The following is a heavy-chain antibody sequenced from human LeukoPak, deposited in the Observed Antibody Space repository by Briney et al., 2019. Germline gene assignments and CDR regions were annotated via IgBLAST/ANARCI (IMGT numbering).Heavy chain of an antibody. CDR1: GGSISSSNW. D-gene: IGHD3-22*01. CDR2: IYHSGST. V-gene: IGHV4-4*02. J-gene: IGHJ4*02. Sequence: SETLSLTCAVSGGSISSSNWWSWVRQPPGKGLEWIGEIYHSGSTNYNPSLKSRVTISVDKSKNQFSLKLSSVTAADTAVYYCARRISNYYDSSGYYYGDWGQGTLVTVSS. CDR3: ARRISNYYDSSGYYYGD.